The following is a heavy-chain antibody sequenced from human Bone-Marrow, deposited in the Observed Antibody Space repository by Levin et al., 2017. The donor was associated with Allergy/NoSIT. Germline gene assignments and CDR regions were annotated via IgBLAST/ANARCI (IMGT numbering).Heavy chain of an antibody. CDR2: INHSGST. J-gene: IGHJ4*02. CDR3: ARGWKKASVAATDRCAY. CDR1: GGSFSGYY. V-gene: IGHV4-34*01. Sequence: PSETLSLTCAVYGGSFSGYYWSWIRQPPGKGLEWIGEINHSGSTNYNPSLESRVTISVDTSKNQFSLKLSSVTAADTAVDYCARGWKKASVAATDRCAYWGQGTLVTVSA. D-gene: IGHD6-19*01.